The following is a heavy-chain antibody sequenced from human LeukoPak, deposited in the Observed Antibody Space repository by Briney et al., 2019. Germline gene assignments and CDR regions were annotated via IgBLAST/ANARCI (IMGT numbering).Heavy chain of an antibody. D-gene: IGHD3-16*02. Sequence: SETLSLTCTFSGGSISSYYGSWIRQPPGKGRERIGYIYYRGSTNYNPSLKSRVTISVDTSKNQFSLKLSSVTAADTAVYYCARGLSPAWFDPWGQGTLVTVSS. V-gene: IGHV4-59*01. CDR1: GGSISSYY. CDR3: ARGLSPAWFDP. J-gene: IGHJ5*02. CDR2: IYYRGST.